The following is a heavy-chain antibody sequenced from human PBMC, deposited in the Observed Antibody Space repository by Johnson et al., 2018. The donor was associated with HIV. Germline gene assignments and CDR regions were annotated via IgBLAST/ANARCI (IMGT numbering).Heavy chain of an antibody. CDR3: AREWLYGFDI. V-gene: IGHV3-30*03. J-gene: IGHJ3*02. Sequence: QVQLVESGGGVVQPGRSLRLSCAASGFTFSSYGMHWVRQAPGKGLEWVAVISYDGSNKYYADPVKGRFTLSRDNSKNTLYLQMNRLRAEDTAVYYCAREWLYGFDIWGQGTMVTVSS. CDR2: ISYDGSNK. D-gene: IGHD5-24*01. CDR1: GFTFSSYG.